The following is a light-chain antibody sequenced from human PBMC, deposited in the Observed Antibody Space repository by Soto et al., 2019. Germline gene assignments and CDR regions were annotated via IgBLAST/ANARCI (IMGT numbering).Light chain of an antibody. CDR2: GAS. J-gene: IGKJ1*01. CDR3: QHYGSSRT. Sequence: EIVLTQSPGTLSLSPGERATFVCGASQSVSSSYLAWYQHKRGQAPRLLIYGASSRATGTPDRFSGSGSGTDFTLTISRLEPEDFAVYFCQHYGSSRTFGQGTKVDI. CDR1: QSVSSSY. V-gene: IGKV3-20*01.